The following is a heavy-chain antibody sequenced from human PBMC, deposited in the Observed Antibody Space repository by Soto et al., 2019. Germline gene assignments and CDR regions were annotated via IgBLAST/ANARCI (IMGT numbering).Heavy chain of an antibody. CDR3: ARESEDLTSNFDY. J-gene: IGHJ4*02. CDR2: ISSTTNYI. V-gene: IGHV3-21*01. Sequence: GGSLRLSCAASGFTFSRYSMNWVRQAPGKGLEWVSSISSTTNYIYYADSMKGRFTVSRDNTKNSVYLDMNSLSAEDTAVYYCARESEDLTSNFDYWGQGTLVTVSS. CDR1: GFTFSRYS.